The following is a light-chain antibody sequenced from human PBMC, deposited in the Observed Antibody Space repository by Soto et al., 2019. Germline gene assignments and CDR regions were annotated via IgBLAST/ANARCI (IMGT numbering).Light chain of an antibody. Sequence: DIQMTQSPSTLSVSVGDRVTITCRASQSISSWLAWYQQKPGKAPKLLIYKASSLESGVPSRFSGSGSGTEFTLTISSLQPDDFATYYCQQHNSYWTFGQGTNVEIK. CDR2: KAS. J-gene: IGKJ1*01. V-gene: IGKV1-5*03. CDR1: QSISSW. CDR3: QQHNSYWT.